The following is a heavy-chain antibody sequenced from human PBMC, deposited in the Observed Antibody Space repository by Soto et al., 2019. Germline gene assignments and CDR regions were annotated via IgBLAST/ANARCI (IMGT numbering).Heavy chain of an antibody. D-gene: IGHD2-2*01. CDR3: ARGRLYCSSTSCPHFDY. Sequence: QVQLQQWGAGLLKPSETLSLTCAVYGGSFSGYYWSWIRQPPGKGLGWIGEINHSGSTNYNPSLKSRVTISVDTSKNQFSLKLSSVTAADTAVYYCARGRLYCSSTSCPHFDYWGQGTLVTVSS. CDR2: INHSGST. J-gene: IGHJ4*02. CDR1: GGSFSGYY. V-gene: IGHV4-34*01.